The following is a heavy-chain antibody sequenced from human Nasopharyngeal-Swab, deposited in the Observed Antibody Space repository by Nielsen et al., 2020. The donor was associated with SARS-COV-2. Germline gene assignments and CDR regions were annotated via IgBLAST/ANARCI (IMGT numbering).Heavy chain of an antibody. CDR1: GFSLTTTGVS. D-gene: IGHD1-26*01. Sequence: SGPTLVKPTQTLTLTCTFSGFSLTTTGVSVGWIRQPPGKALEWLALIYWDDDKRYRPSLKTRLTITKDTSKNQVVLTMTNMDPKDTGTYYCEHRVPSTWEGDWFDTWGQGTLVTVSS. J-gene: IGHJ5*02. CDR2: IYWDDDK. V-gene: IGHV2-5*02. CDR3: EHRVPSTWEGDWFDT.